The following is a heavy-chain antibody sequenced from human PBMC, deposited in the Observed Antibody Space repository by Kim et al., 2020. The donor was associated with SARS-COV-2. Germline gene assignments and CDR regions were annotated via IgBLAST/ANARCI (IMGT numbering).Heavy chain of an antibody. CDR1: GFTFSSYG. CDR2: ISYDGSNK. J-gene: IGHJ6*04. CDR3: ARGGLHYDSSGDYYYYSVMDV. V-gene: IGHV3-30*03. Sequence: GGSLRLSCAASGFTFSSYGMHWVRQAPGKGLEWVAVISYDGSNKYYADSVKGRFTISRDNSKNKNTLYLQMNSLRAEDTAVFYCARGGLHYDSSGDYYYYSVMDVGSEGTTVTVSS. D-gene: IGHD3-22*01.